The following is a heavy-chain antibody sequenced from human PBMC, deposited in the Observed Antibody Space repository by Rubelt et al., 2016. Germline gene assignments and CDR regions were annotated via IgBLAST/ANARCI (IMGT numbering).Heavy chain of an antibody. J-gene: IGHJ4*02. Sequence: GMHWVRQAPGKGLEWVAVIWYDGSNKYYADSVKGRFTISRDNSKNTLYLQMNSLRAEDTAVYYCAKCYAYVWGSFRDYCFGYWGQGTLVTVS. CDR3: AKCYAYVWGSFRDYCFGY. CDR2: IWYDGSNK. D-gene: IGHD3-16*02. CDR1: G. V-gene: IGHV3-33*06.